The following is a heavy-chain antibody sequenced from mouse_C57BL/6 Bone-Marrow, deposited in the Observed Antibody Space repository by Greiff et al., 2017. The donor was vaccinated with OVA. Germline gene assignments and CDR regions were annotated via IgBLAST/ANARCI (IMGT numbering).Heavy chain of an antibody. CDR2: IYPGDGDT. D-gene: IGHD2-3*01. J-gene: IGHJ2*01. V-gene: IGHV1-82*01. CDR3: ARGRLLLYY. CDR1: GYAFSSSW. Sequence: VKLMESGPELVKPGASVKISCKASGYAFSSSWMNWVKQRPGKGLEWIGRIYPGDGDTNYNGKFKGKATLTADKSSSTAYMQLSSLTSEDSAVYFCARGRLLLYYWGEGTTLTVSP.